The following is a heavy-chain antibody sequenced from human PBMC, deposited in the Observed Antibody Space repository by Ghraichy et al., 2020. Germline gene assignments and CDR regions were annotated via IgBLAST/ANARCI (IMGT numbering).Heavy chain of an antibody. J-gene: IGHJ1*01. Sequence: GGSLRLSCAASGFTFSAYAMNWVRQAPGKGLEWVSTITNNGYNTYDADSVKGRFTISRDNSKNTLYLQMHSVRAEDTAVYYCAKLDSGWPNEYFQHWGRGALVTVSS. CDR3: AKLDSGWPNEYFQH. D-gene: IGHD6-19*01. V-gene: IGHV3-23*01. CDR1: GFTFSAYA. CDR2: ITNNGYNT.